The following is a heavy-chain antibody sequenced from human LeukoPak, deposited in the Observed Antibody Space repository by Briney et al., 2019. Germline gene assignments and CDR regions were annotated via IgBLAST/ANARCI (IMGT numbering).Heavy chain of an antibody. J-gene: IGHJ3*02. CDR1: GFTFSSYD. CDR3: ARAIPSLLWFGELDAFDI. CDR2: IGTAGDT. D-gene: IGHD3-10*01. Sequence: GGSLRLSCAASGFTFSSYDMHWVRQATGKGLEWVSAIGTAGDTYYPGSVKGRFTISRENAKNSLFLQMNSLRAGDTAVYYCARAIPSLLWFGELDAFDIWGQGTMVTVSS. V-gene: IGHV3-13*01.